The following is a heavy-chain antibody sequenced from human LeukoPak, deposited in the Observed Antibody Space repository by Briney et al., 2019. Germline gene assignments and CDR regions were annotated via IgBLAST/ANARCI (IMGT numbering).Heavy chain of an antibody. CDR2: IYISGTT. CDR1: GGSISSYY. V-gene: IGHV4-4*07. Sequence: SETLSLTCTVPGGSISSYYWSWVRQPAGKGLEWIGRIYISGTTNYNPSLKSRITMSLDTSKNQLSLRLTSVTAADTAVYYCAGDEARTGYIHYWGQGTLITVSS. J-gene: IGHJ4*02. CDR3: AGDEARTGYIHY. D-gene: IGHD3-9*01.